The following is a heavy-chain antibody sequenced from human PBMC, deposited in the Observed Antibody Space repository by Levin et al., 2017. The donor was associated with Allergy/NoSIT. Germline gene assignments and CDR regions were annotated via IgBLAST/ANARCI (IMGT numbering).Heavy chain of an antibody. CDR2: ISGSGDST. CDR1: GFTFSTNA. V-gene: IGHV3-23*01. J-gene: IGHJ4*02. D-gene: IGHD4-17*01. CDR3: AKDQEAYGDFDY. Sequence: PAGGSLRLSCAASGFTFSTNAMSWVRQAPGKGLEWVSSISGSGDSTYYADSVKGRFTISRDNSKNTLYLQMNSLRVEDTAVYYCAKDQEAYGDFDYWGQGTLVTVSS.